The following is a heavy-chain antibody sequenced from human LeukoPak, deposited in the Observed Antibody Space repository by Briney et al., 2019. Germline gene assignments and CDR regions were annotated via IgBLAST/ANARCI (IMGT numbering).Heavy chain of an antibody. CDR3: VRVSGYCSGGSCSPFDY. CDR2: IRRQAYGGPA. J-gene: IGHJ4*02. V-gene: IGHV3-49*04. D-gene: IGHD2-15*01. CDR1: GFKLGDYA. Sequence: GGSLRLSRTSCGFKLGDYAISWVRLPPGKGREWLTFIRRQAYGGPAEYTASVTGRFSISRDDPRNVAYLQMNRLKTEDAALYFCVRVSGYCSGGSCSPFDYWGLGTAVTVSS.